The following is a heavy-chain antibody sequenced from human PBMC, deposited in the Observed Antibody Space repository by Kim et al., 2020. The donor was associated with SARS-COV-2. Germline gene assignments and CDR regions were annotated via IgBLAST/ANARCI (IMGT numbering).Heavy chain of an antibody. CDR3: ARLGTRHNWNLYYFDY. Sequence: VKGRLTISRDNSKNTLYLQMNSLRAEDTAVYYCARLGTRHNWNLYYFDYWGQGTLVTVSS. V-gene: IGHV3-53*01. J-gene: IGHJ4*02. D-gene: IGHD1-20*01.